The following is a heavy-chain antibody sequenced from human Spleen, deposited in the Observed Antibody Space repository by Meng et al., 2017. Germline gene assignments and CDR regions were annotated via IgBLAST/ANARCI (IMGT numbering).Heavy chain of an antibody. CDR2: ISADGDST. D-gene: IGHD3-10*01. V-gene: IGHV3-23*01. CDR1: GFTFTNYA. Sequence: GESLKISCAASGFTFTNYAMSWVRQPPGKGLEWVSSISADGDSTFYAVSVKGRFTISRHNSKNTLYLQMNSLRAEDTAVYYCARAFSMVRGNDAFDIWGQGTMVTVSS. J-gene: IGHJ3*02. CDR3: ARAFSMVRGNDAFDI.